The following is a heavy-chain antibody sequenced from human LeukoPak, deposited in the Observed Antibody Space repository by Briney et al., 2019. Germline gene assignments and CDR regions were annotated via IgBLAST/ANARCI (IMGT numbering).Heavy chain of an antibody. D-gene: IGHD3-22*01. V-gene: IGHV5-51*01. CDR2: IYPDDSDI. Sequence: GESLKISCKGSGYTFTNYWIGWVRQMPGKGLEGMGIIYPDDSDIRCSPSFQGQVTISADKSITTAYLQWSSLKASDTAMYYCARYYYDRAVGPFDYWGQGHLVTVSS. J-gene: IGHJ4*02. CDR1: GYTFTNYW. CDR3: ARYYYDRAVGPFDY.